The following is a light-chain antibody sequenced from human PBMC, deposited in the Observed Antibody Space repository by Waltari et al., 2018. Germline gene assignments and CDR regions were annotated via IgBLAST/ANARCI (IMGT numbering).Light chain of an antibody. Sequence: ILMTQSPATLSVSPGERATLSCRASQSVANNLAWYQQQPGQAPRLLIYDASSRATGIPARFSGSGSGTEFTLTVSSLQSEDVAVYYCQQYHNWPLSFGGGTKVEIK. CDR2: DAS. CDR3: QQYHNWPLS. CDR1: QSVANN. V-gene: IGKV3-15*01. J-gene: IGKJ4*01.